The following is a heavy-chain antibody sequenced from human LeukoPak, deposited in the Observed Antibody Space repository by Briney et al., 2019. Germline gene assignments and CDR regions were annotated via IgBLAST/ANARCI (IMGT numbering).Heavy chain of an antibody. CDR2: IYSGGST. Sequence: GGSLRLSCAASGFAVSSNYMSWVRQAPGKGLEWVSVIYSGGSTYYADSVKGRFTISRDNSKNTLYLQMNSLRAEDTAVYYCARAMGCTSTTCRNNWFDPWGQGTLVTVSS. J-gene: IGHJ5*02. D-gene: IGHD2-2*01. CDR1: GFAVSSNY. V-gene: IGHV3-53*05. CDR3: ARAMGCTSTTCRNNWFDP.